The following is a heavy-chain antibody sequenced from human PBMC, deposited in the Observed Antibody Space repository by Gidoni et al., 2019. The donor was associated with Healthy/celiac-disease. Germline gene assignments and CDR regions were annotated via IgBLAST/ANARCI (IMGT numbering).Heavy chain of an antibody. Sequence: QVQLVQSGAEVKKPGASVKVSCKASGYTFTSYYMHWVRQAPGQGLEWTGIINPSGGSTSYAQKFQGRVTMTRDTSTSTVYMELSSLRSEDTAVYYCARDPHYYDSSGPGWGSWYFDLWGRGTLVTVSS. CDR3: ARDPHYYDSSGPGWGSWYFDL. D-gene: IGHD3-22*01. CDR1: GYTFTSYY. V-gene: IGHV1-46*01. CDR2: INPSGGST. J-gene: IGHJ2*01.